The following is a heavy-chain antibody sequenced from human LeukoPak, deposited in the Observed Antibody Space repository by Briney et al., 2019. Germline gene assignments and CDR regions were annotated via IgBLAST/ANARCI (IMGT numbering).Heavy chain of an antibody. V-gene: IGHV3-53*01. CDR1: GFTVSSNY. CDR3: ARDLLGMFDY. D-gene: IGHD7-27*01. Sequence: GGSLRLSCAAPGFTVSSNYMSWVRQAPGKGLEWVSVIYSGGSTYYADSVKGRFTISRDNSKNTLYLQMNSLRAEDTAVYYCARDLLGMFDYWGQGTLVTVSS. J-gene: IGHJ4*02. CDR2: IYSGGST.